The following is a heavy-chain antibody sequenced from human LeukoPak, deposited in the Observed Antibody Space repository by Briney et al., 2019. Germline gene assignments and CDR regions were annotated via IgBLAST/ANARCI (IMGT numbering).Heavy chain of an antibody. Sequence: SETLSLTCTVSGGSISSHYWSWIRQPPGKGLEWIGYIYYSGSTNYNPSLKSRVTISVDTSKNQFSLKLSSVTAADTAVYYCASVGYSNSYYYYYMDVWGKGTTVTVSS. J-gene: IGHJ6*03. D-gene: IGHD4-11*01. CDR3: ASVGYSNSYYYYYMDV. CDR1: GGSISSHY. V-gene: IGHV4-59*11. CDR2: IYYSGST.